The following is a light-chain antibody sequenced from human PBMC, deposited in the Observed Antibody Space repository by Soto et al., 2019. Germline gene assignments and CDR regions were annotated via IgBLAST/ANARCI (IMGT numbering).Light chain of an antibody. CDR3: QQYENLPT. V-gene: IGKV1-33*01. Sequence: DIQMTQSPSSLSASVGDRVTITCQASQNINNYLNWYQQKPGRAPKLLIYDASNLEAGVPSRFRGSGSGTDFTLTISRLQPEDIPTYYCQQYENLPTFGQGTRLEIK. CDR2: DAS. J-gene: IGKJ5*01. CDR1: QNINNY.